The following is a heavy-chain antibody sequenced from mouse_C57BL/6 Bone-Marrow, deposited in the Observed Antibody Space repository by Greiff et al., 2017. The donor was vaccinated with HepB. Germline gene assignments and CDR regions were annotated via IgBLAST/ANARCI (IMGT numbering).Heavy chain of an antibody. CDR1: GYAFTNYL. J-gene: IGHJ4*01. Sequence: VQVVESGAELVRPGTSVKVSCKASGYAFTNYLIEWVKQRPGQGLEWIGVINPGSGGTNYNEKFKGKATLTADKSSSTAYMQLSSLTSEDSAVYFCARAERDYAMDYWGQGTSVTVSS. CDR2: INPGSGGT. CDR3: ARAERDYAMDY. V-gene: IGHV1-54*01.